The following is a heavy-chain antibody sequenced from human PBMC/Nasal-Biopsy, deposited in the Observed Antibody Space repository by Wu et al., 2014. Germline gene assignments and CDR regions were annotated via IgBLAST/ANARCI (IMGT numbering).Heavy chain of an antibody. CDR2: VDWDDDS. Sequence: LVKPTQTLTLTCTFSGFSLTTNGMCVSWLRQSPGKAPEWLGRVDWDDDSYYSGSLRTRLTISRGTSKNQVVLTMTHMYPADTGTYYCARMCGSSARDDYWGQGTQVTVSA. J-gene: IGHJ4*02. D-gene: IGHD1-14*01. CDR1: GFSLTTNGMC. CDR3: ARMCGSSARDDY. V-gene: IGHV2-70*11.